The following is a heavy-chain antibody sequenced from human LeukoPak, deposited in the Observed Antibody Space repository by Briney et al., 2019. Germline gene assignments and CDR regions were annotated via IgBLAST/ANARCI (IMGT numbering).Heavy chain of an antibody. Sequence: GGSLRLSCAASGFTFSSYWMHWVRQAPGKGLVWVSRINSDGSSTSYADSVKGRFTISRDNAKNSLYLQMNSLRAEDTAVYYCARVGGSHYLDYWGQGTLVTVSS. V-gene: IGHV3-74*01. CDR3: ARVGGSHYLDY. D-gene: IGHD1-26*01. CDR1: GFTFSSYW. CDR2: INSDGSST. J-gene: IGHJ4*02.